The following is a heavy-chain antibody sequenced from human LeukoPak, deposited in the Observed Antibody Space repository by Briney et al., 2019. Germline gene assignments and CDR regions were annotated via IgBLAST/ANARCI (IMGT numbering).Heavy chain of an antibody. V-gene: IGHV1-2*02. CDR2: IDPNSGGT. CDR3: ARVPGPYTTSRFDY. Sequence: VASVKVSRKTSGYTFTDYYLHWVRQAPGQGLEWMGRIDPNSGGTNYAQKFQVRVTVTRDTSISTVYMELSGLRSDDTAVYYCARVPGPYTTSRFDYWGQGTLVTVSS. CDR1: GYTFTDYY. D-gene: IGHD6-13*01. J-gene: IGHJ4*02.